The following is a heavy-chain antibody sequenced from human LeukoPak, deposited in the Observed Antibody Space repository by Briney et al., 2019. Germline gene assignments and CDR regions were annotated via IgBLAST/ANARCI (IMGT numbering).Heavy chain of an antibody. J-gene: IGHJ6*03. CDR1: GYTFTGYY. CDR2: INPNSGGT. V-gene: IGHV1-2*06. CDR3: ARWGGYSHYYYMDV. D-gene: IGHD5-12*01. Sequence: GASVKVSCKASGYTFTGYYMHWVRQAPGQGLECMGRINPNSGGTNYAQKFQGRVTMTRDTSISTAYMELSRLRSDDTAVYYCARWGGYSHYYYMDVWGKGTTVTVSS.